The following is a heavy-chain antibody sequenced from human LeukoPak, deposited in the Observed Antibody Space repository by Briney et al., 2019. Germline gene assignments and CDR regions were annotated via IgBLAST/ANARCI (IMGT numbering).Heavy chain of an antibody. V-gene: IGHV4-61*01. CDR1: GGSISSSSYY. D-gene: IGHD3-22*01. CDR2: IYYSGST. J-gene: IGHJ4*02. CDR3: ARGLYYYDSSGYGFDY. Sequence: KPSETLSLTCTVSGGSISSSSYYWSWIRQPPGKGLEWIGYIYYSGSTNYSPSLKSRVTISVDTSKNQFSLKLSSVTAADTAVYYCARGLYYYDSSGYGFDYWGQGTLVTVSS.